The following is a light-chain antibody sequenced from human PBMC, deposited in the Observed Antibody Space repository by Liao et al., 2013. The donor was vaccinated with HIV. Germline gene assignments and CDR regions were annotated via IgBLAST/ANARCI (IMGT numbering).Light chain of an antibody. CDR1: KLGDKR. V-gene: IGLV3-1*01. CDR3: QAWDRGADVV. Sequence: SYEVTQPASVSVSPGQTASISCSGDKLGDKRASWYQQKPGQSPVLVIYQDTKRPSGIPERFSGSNSGNTATLTLSGTQPMDEADYFCQAWDRGADVVFGGGTKLTVL. CDR2: QDT. J-gene: IGLJ2*01.